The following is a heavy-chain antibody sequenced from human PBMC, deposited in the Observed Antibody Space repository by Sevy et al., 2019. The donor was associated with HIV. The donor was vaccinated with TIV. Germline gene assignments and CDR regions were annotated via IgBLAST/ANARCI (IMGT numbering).Heavy chain of an antibody. Sequence: ASVKVSCKASGGTFGSYAISWVRQAPGQGLEWMGEINPIFGTANYAQKFQGRVTITADKSMSTAYMELSNLRSEDTAVYYCARDMGQTVAGTGGVFYYWGQGTLVTVSS. V-gene: IGHV1-69*06. D-gene: IGHD6-19*01. CDR2: INPIFGTA. CDR3: ARDMGQTVAGTGGVFYY. CDR1: GGTFGSYA. J-gene: IGHJ4*02.